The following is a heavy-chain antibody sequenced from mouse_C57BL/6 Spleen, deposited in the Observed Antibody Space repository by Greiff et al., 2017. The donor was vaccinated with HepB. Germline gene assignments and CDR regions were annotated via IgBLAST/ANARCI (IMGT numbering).Heavy chain of an antibody. CDR3: ARAGYGSSYWYFDV. V-gene: IGHV1-61*01. D-gene: IGHD1-1*01. Sequence: QVQLQQPGAELVRPGSSVKLSCKASGYTFTSYWMDWVKQRPGQGLEWIGNIYPSDSETHYNQKFKDKATLTVDKSSSTAYMQLSSLTSEDSAVYYWARAGYGSSYWYFDVWGTGTTVTVSS. CDR2: IYPSDSET. J-gene: IGHJ1*03. CDR1: GYTFTSYW.